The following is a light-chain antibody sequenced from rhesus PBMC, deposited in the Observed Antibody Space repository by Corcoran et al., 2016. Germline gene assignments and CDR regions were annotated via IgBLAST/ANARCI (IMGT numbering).Light chain of an antibody. CDR3: QQHDNSPYS. CDR2: RAP. J-gene: IGKJ2*01. Sequence: DIQMTQSPSSLSASVGDRVTITCRASQGISNWLAWYQQKPGKAPKLLIYRAPNLETGVPSRFSGRGSGTAFTLTISSLQPEDIATYYCQQHDNSPYSFGQGTKVEIK. V-gene: IGKV1-69*01. CDR1: QGISNW.